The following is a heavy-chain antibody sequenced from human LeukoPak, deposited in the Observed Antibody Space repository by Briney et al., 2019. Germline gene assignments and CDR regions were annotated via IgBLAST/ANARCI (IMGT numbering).Heavy chain of an antibody. CDR3: ARGVVAATNAAYYGMDV. D-gene: IGHD2-15*01. V-gene: IGHV3-30*03. J-gene: IGHJ6*02. Sequence: GRSLRLSCAASGFTFSNYGMHWVRQAPGKGLEWVAVISYDESDKYYADSVKGRFTISRDNSKNTLYLQMNSLRPEDTAVYYCARGVVAATNAAYYGMDVWGQGTTVTVSS. CDR2: ISYDESDK. CDR1: GFTFSNYG.